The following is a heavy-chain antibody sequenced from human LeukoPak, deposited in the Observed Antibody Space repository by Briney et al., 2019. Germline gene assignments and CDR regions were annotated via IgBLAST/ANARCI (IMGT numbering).Heavy chain of an antibody. D-gene: IGHD2-2*01. CDR2: INPNSGST. CDR3: ARDIVIVPAPIRPLQDYYYFYYMDV. J-gene: IGHJ6*03. V-gene: IGHV1-2*02. CDR1: GYTFTGYF. Sequence: GASVKVSCKASGYTFTGYFIHWVRQAPGQGLEWMGWINPNSGSTDCAQKFQGRVTMTRDTSISTAFMELSRLRSDDTAVYYCARDIVIVPAPIRPLQDYYYFYYMDVWGKGTPVTVSS.